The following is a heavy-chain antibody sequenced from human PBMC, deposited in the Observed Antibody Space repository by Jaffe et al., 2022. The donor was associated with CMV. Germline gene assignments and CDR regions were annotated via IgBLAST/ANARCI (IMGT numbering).Heavy chain of an antibody. CDR2: ISGSGGST. Sequence: EVQLVESGGGLVQPGGSLRLSCAASGFTFSSYAMSWVRQAPGKGLEWVSAISGSGGSTYYADSVKGRFTISRDNSKNTLYLQMNSLRAEDTAVYYCAKGGDKLVVVITTGYYYYMDVWGKGTTVTVSS. J-gene: IGHJ6*03. V-gene: IGHV3-23*04. CDR3: AKGGDKLVVVITTGYYYYMDV. CDR1: GFTFSSYA. D-gene: IGHD3-22*01.